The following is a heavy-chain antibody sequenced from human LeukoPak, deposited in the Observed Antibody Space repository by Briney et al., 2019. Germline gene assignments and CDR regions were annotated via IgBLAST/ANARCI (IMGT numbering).Heavy chain of an antibody. CDR2: IYYSGST. J-gene: IGHJ4*02. Sequence: PSETLSLTCTVSGGSISSYYWSWIRQPPGKGLEWIGYIYYSGSTNYNPSLKSRVTISVDTSKNQFSLELSSVTAADTAVYYCARSVGGYSYYHLDYWGQGTLVTVSS. CDR3: ARSVGGYSYYHLDY. D-gene: IGHD5-18*01. CDR1: GGSISSYY. V-gene: IGHV4-59*01.